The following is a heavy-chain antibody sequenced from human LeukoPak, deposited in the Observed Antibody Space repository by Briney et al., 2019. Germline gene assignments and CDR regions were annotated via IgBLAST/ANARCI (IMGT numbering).Heavy chain of an antibody. CDR2: ISSSGSTI. Sequence: GGSLRLSCAASGFTFSNYEMNWVRQAPGKGLEWVSYISSSGSTIYYADSVKGRFTISRDNAKNSLFLQMNSLRAEDTAIYYCASDEQSDYWGQGTLVTVSS. CDR1: GFTFSNYE. J-gene: IGHJ4*02. V-gene: IGHV3-48*03. CDR3: ASDEQSDY. D-gene: IGHD6-19*01.